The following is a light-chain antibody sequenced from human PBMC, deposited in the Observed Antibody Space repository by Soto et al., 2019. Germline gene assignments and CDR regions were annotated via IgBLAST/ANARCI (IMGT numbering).Light chain of an antibody. V-gene: IGKV1-27*01. Sequence: DIQMTQSPSSLSASVGDRVTITCRASQGISSYLAWYQQKPGKVPKLLMYAASTLQSGVPSRFSGSVSGTHLSIAISSLQPEDVATYYCPSYNDGPPTFGPGTTVEI. CDR3: PSYNDGPPT. CDR2: AAS. J-gene: IGKJ1*01. CDR1: QGISSY.